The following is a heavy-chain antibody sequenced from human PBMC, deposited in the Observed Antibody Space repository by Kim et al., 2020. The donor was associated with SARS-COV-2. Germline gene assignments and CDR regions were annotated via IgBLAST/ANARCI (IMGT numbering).Heavy chain of an antibody. CDR3: ASVAEWELLYCLDY. V-gene: IGHV3-30*01. Sequence: YAGYVTGRFTIPRDNSKNTLELQMNSLTADDTAVYYCASVAEWELLYCLDYWGQGTLAPVSS. J-gene: IGHJ4*02. D-gene: IGHD1-26*01.